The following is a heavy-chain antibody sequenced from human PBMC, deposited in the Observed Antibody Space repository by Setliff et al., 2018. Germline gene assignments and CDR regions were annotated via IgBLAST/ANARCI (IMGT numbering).Heavy chain of an antibody. Sequence: ASVKVSCKASGYTFSESIVSWVRQAPGQGLEWMGWIGVYTGRTSSAQKFQDRLTMMTEKSTNMAYMELRGLTSSDTAVYYCLRLVRYCSRTTCQRTLGDEVWGQGTLVTVSS. V-gene: IGHV1-18*01. J-gene: IGHJ4*02. CDR3: LRLVRYCSRTTCQRTLGDEV. D-gene: IGHD2-8*01. CDR2: IGVYTGRT. CDR1: GYTFSESI.